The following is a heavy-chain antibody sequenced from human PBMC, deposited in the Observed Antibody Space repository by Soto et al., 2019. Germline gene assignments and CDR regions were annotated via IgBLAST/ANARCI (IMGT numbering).Heavy chain of an antibody. D-gene: IGHD3-10*01. CDR2: INHSITT. CDR1: GGSFSGYS. J-gene: IGHJ5*02. Sequence: QVQLQQWGAGLLKPSETLSLTCAVYGGSFSGYSWTWIRQPPGRGLEWIGEINHSITTNYNPSLKRRVTISVATSKNQFSLKLSSVTAADPAVYYCARRTPGASETYYNSWFDPWGQGTLVTVSS. V-gene: IGHV4-34*01. CDR3: ARRTPGASETYYNSWFDP.